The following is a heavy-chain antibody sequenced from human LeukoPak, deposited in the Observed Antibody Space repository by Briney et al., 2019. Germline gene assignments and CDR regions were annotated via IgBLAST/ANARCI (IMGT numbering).Heavy chain of an antibody. D-gene: IGHD3-16*02. Sequence: SETLSLTCTVSGYSISSGYYWGWIRPPPGKGLEWIGSTYHSGSTYYNPSLKSRVTISVDTSKNQFSLKLSSVTAADTAVYYCAREQIMITFGGVIVNHNWFDPWGQGTLVTVSS. CDR1: GYSISSGYY. CDR3: AREQIMITFGGVIVNHNWFDP. V-gene: IGHV4-38-2*02. J-gene: IGHJ5*02. CDR2: TYHSGST.